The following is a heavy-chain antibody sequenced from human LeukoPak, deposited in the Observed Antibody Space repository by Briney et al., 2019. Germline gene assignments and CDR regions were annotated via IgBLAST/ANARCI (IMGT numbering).Heavy chain of an antibody. V-gene: IGHV4-34*01. Sequence: SETLSLTCAVYGGSFSGYYWSWIRQPPGKGLEWIGEINHSGSTNYNPSLKSRVTISVDTSKNQFSLKLSSVTAADTAVYYCARGLSSRWEPQDIWGLGTMVTVSS. CDR2: INHSGST. D-gene: IGHD4-23*01. CDR1: GGSFSGYY. J-gene: IGHJ3*02. CDR3: ARGLSSRWEPQDI.